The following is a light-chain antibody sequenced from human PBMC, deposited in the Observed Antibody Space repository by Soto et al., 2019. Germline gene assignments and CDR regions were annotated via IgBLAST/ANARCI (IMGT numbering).Light chain of an antibody. V-gene: IGKV1-8*01. J-gene: IGKJ4*01. CDR3: QQYYSYPRVT. CDR1: QGISSY. Sequence: AIRRTQSPSCLSASPGDRVTLTCRSSQGISSYLAWYQQKPGKAPKLLIYAASTLQSGVPARFSGSGSGTDFTLTISCLQSEDFAPYYCQQYYSYPRVTFGGGTKVDIK. CDR2: AAS.